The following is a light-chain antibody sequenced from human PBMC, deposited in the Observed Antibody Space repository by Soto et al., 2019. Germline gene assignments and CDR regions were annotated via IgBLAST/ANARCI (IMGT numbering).Light chain of an antibody. Sequence: DIQMTQSPSSLSASVGDRVTITCRASQGIGNSLAWYQQRPGKVPNLLIFDASTLHSGVPSRFSGSGSGTDFTLTISSLHPEDGGTYYCQTYNTAHPPFTFGPGTKVEIK. CDR3: QTYNTAHPPFT. V-gene: IGKV1-27*01. CDR1: QGIGNS. CDR2: DAS. J-gene: IGKJ3*01.